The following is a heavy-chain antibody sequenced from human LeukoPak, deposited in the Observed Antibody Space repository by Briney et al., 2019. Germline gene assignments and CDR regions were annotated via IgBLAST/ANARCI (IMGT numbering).Heavy chain of an antibody. Sequence: GASVKVSCKASGYTFTSYYMHWVRQAPGQGLEWMGIINPSGGSTSYAQKFRGRVTMTRDMSTNTAYMELRSLRSDDTAVYYCARGLQENLAWLKAFSAFDIWGQGTMVTVSS. D-gene: IGHD5-24*01. CDR1: GYTFTSYY. V-gene: IGHV1-46*01. J-gene: IGHJ3*02. CDR3: ARGLQENLAWLKAFSAFDI. CDR2: INPSGGST.